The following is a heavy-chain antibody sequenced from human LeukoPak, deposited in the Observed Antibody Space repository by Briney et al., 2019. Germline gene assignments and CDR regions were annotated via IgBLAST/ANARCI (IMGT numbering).Heavy chain of an antibody. D-gene: IGHD6-6*01. CDR2: IYYSGST. CDR1: GGSISSYY. J-gene: IGHJ6*03. Sequence: SETLSLTCTVSGGSISSYYWSWIRQPPGKGLEWIGYIYYSGSTNYNPSLKSRVTISVDTSKNQFSLKLSSVTAADTAVYYCARDPHSSSSGLYYYYYMDVWGKGTTVTVSS. V-gene: IGHV4-59*01. CDR3: ARDPHSSSSGLYYYYYMDV.